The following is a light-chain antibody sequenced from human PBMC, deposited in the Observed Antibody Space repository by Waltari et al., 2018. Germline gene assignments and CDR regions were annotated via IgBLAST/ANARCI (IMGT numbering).Light chain of an antibody. CDR1: SGHSSNV. J-gene: IGLJ3*02. V-gene: IGLV4-69*01. Sequence: QLVLTQSPSASASLGASVKLTCTLSSGHSSNVIAWLQQQPEKGPRCLMRVNSDGSHSRGDVIPDRLSGASSGAERYLTISSLQSEDEADYYCQTGGHGTWVFGGGTKLTVL. CDR2: VNSDGSH. CDR3: QTGGHGTWV.